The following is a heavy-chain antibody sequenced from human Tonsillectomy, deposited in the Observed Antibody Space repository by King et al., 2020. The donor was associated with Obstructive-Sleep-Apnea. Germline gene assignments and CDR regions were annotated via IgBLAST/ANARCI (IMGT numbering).Heavy chain of an antibody. CDR2: LSSSSSTI. V-gene: IGHV3-48*04. Sequence: QLVQSGGGLVQPGGSLRLSCAASGFTFSSYSMNWVRQAPGKGLEWVSYLSSSSSTIYYADSGKGRFTISRDNAKNSLYLQMNSLRAEDTAVYYCAWGSGSYYYPYYFDYWGQGTLVTVSS. CDR3: AWGSGSYYYPYYFDY. CDR1: GFTFSSYS. J-gene: IGHJ4*02. D-gene: IGHD3-10*01.